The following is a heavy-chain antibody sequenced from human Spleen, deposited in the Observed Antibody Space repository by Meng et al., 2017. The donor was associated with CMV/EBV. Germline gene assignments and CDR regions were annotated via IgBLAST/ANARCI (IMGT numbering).Heavy chain of an antibody. CDR3: ARGGLQFLEWSYYYFDF. Sequence: SETLSLTCTVSGGSISSGDYYRSWIRQPPGKGLEWIGYIYYSGSTYYNPSLRSRVTISVDTSKNQVSLSLSSVTAADTAVYYCARGGLQFLEWSYYYFDFWGQGTLVTVSS. CDR2: IYYSGST. D-gene: IGHD3-3*01. CDR1: GGSISSGDYY. V-gene: IGHV4-30-4*08. J-gene: IGHJ4*02.